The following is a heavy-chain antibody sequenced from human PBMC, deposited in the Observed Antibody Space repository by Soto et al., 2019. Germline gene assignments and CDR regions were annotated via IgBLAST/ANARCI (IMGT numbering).Heavy chain of an antibody. V-gene: IGHV3-30*18. CDR2: ISYDGSNK. CDR3: AKDRPSGSRPYYYGMDV. Sequence: QVQLVESGGGVVQPGRSLRLSCAASGFTFSSYGMHWARQAPGKGLEWVAVISYDGSNKYYADSVKGRFTISRDNSKNTLYLQMNSLRAEDTAVYYCAKDRPSGSRPYYYGMDVWGQGTTVTVSS. D-gene: IGHD1-26*01. CDR1: GFTFSSYG. J-gene: IGHJ6*02.